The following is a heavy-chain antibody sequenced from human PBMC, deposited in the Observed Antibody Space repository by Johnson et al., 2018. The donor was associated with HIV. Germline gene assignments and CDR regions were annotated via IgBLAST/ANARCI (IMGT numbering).Heavy chain of an antibody. CDR2: IKQDGSEK. CDR1: GFTFSSYW. CDR3: ARVDGSGSLGAFDI. D-gene: IGHD3-10*01. Sequence: VQLVESGGGLVQPGGSLRLSCAASGFTFSSYWMSWVRQAPGKGLEWVANIKQDGSEKYYVHSVKGRFTISRDNAKNSLYLQMNSLRAEDTAVYYCARVDGSGSLGAFDIWGQGTMVTVSS. J-gene: IGHJ3*02. V-gene: IGHV3-7*01.